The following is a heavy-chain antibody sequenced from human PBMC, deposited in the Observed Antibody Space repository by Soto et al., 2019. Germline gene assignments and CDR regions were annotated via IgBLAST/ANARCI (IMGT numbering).Heavy chain of an antibody. V-gene: IGHV6-1*01. CDR1: GDSVSSNSAA. D-gene: IGHD3-3*01. J-gene: IGHJ5*02. Sequence: SQTLSLTCAISGDSVSSNSAAWNWIRQSPSRGLEWLGRTYYRSKWYNDYAVSVKSRITINPDTSKNQFSLQLNSVTPEDTAVYYCATAFLAWLGHPPDWFDTWGQGTLVTVSS. CDR2: TYYRSKWYN. CDR3: ATAFLAWLGHPPDWFDT.